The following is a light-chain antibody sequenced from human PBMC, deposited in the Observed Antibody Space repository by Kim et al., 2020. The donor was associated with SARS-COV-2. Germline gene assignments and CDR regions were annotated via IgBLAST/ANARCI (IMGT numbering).Light chain of an antibody. V-gene: IGLV2-14*03. CDR1: SSDVGGYHY. Sequence: GQSITISCTGTSSDVGGYHYDSWYQQHPDKVPKLMIYDVGSRPSGVSNRFSGSKSGNTDSLTISGIQTEDEADYYCSSYTSSSTLVFGAGTQMTVL. CDR3: SSYTSSSTLV. J-gene: IGLJ2*01. CDR2: DVG.